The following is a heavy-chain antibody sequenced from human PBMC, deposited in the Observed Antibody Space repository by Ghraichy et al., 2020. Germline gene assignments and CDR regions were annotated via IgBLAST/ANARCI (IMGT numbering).Heavy chain of an antibody. CDR2: GYNSGST. J-gene: IGHJ4*02. V-gene: IGHV4-39*01. CDR3: ARVRGGSNGWPIDY. D-gene: IGHD6-19*01. CDR1: GGPICSSSYY. Sequence: SETLSLTCTVSGGPICSSSYYWAWICQPPGKGLEWVGSGYNSGSTNYIPSLESRIIISVDTSKNQFSLKLTSLTAADTAVYYCARVRGGSNGWPIDYWGQGTLVTVSS.